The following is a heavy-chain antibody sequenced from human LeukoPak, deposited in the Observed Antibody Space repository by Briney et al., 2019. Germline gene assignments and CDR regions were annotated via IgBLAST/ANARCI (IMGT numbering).Heavy chain of an antibody. CDR2: ITSSSSYI. D-gene: IGHD6-13*01. CDR1: GFTFSSYW. V-gene: IGHV3-21*01. CDR3: ARGGAAAALR. J-gene: IGHJ1*01. Sequence: GGSLRLSCAASGFTFSSYWMHWVRQAPGKGLEWVSSITSSSSYIYYADSVKGRFTISRDNAKNSLYLQMNSPRAEDTAVYYCARGGAAAALRWGQGTLVTVSS.